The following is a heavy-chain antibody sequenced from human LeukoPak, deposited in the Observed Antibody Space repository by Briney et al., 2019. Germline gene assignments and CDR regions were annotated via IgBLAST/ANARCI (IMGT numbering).Heavy chain of an antibody. CDR3: ARVRGYNYGYNY. J-gene: IGHJ4*02. CDR2: INSDGSST. V-gene: IGHV3-74*01. CDR1: GFTFSSYW. Sequence: PGGSLRLSCAASGFTFSSYWMHWVRQAPGKGLVWVSCINSDGSSTNYADSVKGRFTISRDNAKNTLYLQMNRLRAEDTAVYYCARVRGYNYGYNYWGQGGLVTVSS. D-gene: IGHD5-18*01.